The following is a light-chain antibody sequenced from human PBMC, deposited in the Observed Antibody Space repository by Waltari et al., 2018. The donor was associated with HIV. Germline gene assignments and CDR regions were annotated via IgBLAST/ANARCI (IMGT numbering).Light chain of an antibody. V-gene: IGLV2-11*01. J-gene: IGLJ3*02. CDR2: DVN. CDR3: CSYADKYTWV. CDR1: SSDVGDYNY. Sequence: QSALTQPRSVSGSPGQSVTISCTGTSSDVGDYNYVSWYQQHPGKAPKPMIFDVNKRPSGVHDRFSDSKSGNTASLTLSELQAEDEADYYCCSYADKYTWVFGGGTKLTVL.